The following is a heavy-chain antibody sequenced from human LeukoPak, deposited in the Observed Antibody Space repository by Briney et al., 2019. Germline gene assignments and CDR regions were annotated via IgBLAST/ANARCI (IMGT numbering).Heavy chain of an antibody. V-gene: IGHV3-9*03. Sequence: GFTFDDYAXHWVRQAPGKGLXWVSGISWNSGSIVYADSVKGRFTISRDNAKNSLYLQMNSLRAEDMALYYCAKGHSYGDSHFDYWGQGTLVTVSS. CDR1: GFTFDDYA. CDR3: AKGHSYGDSHFDY. CDR2: ISWNSGSI. D-gene: IGHD5-18*01. J-gene: IGHJ4*02.